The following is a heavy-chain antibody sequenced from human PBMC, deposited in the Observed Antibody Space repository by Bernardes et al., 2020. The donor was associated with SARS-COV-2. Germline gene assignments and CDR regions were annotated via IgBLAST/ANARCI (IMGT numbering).Heavy chain of an antibody. CDR1: RDSPSSNTAA. Sequence: RRPSLTPALSRDSPSSNTAARPLPRQSPTRGLAWLGRTYYRSKWYNDYAVSVKSRITINPDTSKNQFSLQLNSVTPEDTAGYYCARGWTNFDYWGQGTLVTVSS. V-gene: IGHV6-1*01. CDR3: ARGWTNFDY. CDR2: TYYRSKWYN. D-gene: IGHD3-3*01. J-gene: IGHJ4*02.